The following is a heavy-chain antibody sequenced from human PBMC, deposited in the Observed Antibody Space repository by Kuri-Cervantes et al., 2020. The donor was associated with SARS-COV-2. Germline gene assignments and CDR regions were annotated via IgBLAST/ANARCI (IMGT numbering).Heavy chain of an antibody. CDR2: INPNSGGT. V-gene: IGHV1-2*04. CDR3: ARDRHPRRRYCSSTSCYGDYYYYGMDV. D-gene: IGHD2-2*01. CDR1: GYTFTGYY. Sequence: ASVKGSCKASGYTFTGYYMHWVRQAPGQGLEWMGWINPNSGGTNYAQKFQGWVTMTRDTSISTAYMELSRLRSDDTAVYYCARDRHPRRRYCSSTSCYGDYYYYGMDVWGQGTTVTVSS. J-gene: IGHJ6*02.